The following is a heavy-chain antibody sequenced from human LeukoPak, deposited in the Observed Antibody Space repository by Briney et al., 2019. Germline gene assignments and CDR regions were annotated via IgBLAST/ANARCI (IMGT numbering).Heavy chain of an antibody. J-gene: IGHJ4*02. CDR2: ISSSSSYI. CDR3: AKTGNYYDSIHPLDY. V-gene: IGHV3-21*01. CDR1: GFTFSSYS. D-gene: IGHD3-22*01. Sequence: PGGSLRLSCAASGFTFSSYSMTWVRQAPGKGLEWVSSISSSSSYIYYADSVKGRFTISRDNAKNSLYLQMNSLRAEDTAVYYCAKTGNYYDSIHPLDYWGQGTLVTVSS.